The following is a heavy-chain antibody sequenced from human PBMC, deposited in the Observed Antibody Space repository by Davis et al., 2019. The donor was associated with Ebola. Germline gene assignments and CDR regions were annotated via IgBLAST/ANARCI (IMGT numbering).Heavy chain of an antibody. CDR2: IYYSGYT. CDR1: GGSISNYY. D-gene: IGHD1-26*01. CDR3: AREGGYYIFDY. V-gene: IGHV4-59*12. J-gene: IGHJ4*02. Sequence: PSETLSLTCTVSGGSISNYYWSWIRQPPGKGLEWIGYIYYSGYTNFNPSLKSRVNISVDTSKNQFSLKLSSVTAADTAVYYCAREGGYYIFDYWGQGTLVTVSS.